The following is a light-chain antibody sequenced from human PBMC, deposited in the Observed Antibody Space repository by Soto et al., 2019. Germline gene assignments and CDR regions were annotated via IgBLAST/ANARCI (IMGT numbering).Light chain of an antibody. CDR3: QQYKTGTRT. J-gene: IGKJ1*01. Sequence: IGVTQSAAALSVSKGERATLPCRASQRFXSHFAWYQQKPGQAPKVLXDSASTIAKGSPARLSGSGSETEFTLTISSRQSDDCVSYYWQQYKTGTRTFGQGTKVDIK. V-gene: IGKV3-15*01. CDR2: SAS. CDR1: QRFXSH.